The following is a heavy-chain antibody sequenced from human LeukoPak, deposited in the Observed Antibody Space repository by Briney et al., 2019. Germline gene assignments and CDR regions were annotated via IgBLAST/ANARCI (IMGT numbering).Heavy chain of an antibody. CDR1: GYTFNNYY. J-gene: IGHJ4*02. CDR3: ARSRDYGDYLDY. CDR2: INPSGGST. Sequence: AAVKVSCKASGYTFNNYYMKWVRQAPGQGLEWMGIINPSGGSTSYAQKFQGRVTMTRDTSTSTVYMELSSLRSDDTAVYYCARSRDYGDYLDYWGQGTLVTVSS. D-gene: IGHD4-17*01. V-gene: IGHV1-46*02.